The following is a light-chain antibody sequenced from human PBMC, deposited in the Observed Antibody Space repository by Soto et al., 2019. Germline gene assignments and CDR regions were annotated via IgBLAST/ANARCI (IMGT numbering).Light chain of an antibody. V-gene: IGKV1-27*01. CDR1: QGISNY. Sequence: DIQLTQSPSSLSAIAGDTVTITCRASQGISNYLAWYQQKPGKVPKLLIYAASTLQSGVPSRFSGSGSGTDFTLTISSLQPEDVATYYCQKYNSAPPFTFGPGTKVDIK. CDR2: AAS. J-gene: IGKJ3*01. CDR3: QKYNSAPPFT.